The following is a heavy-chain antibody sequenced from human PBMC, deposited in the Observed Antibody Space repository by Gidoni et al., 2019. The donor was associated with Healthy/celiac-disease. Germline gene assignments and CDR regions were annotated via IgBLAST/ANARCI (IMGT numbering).Heavy chain of an antibody. D-gene: IGHD5-18*01. Sequence: PGNGLEWVSVIYSGGRTYYSDSVKCRFTIYRDNSKNTLYLQMNSLRAEDTAVYYCARDRPKRGYIYVEFDYWGQGTLFTVSS. V-gene: IGHV3-66*01. CDR3: ARDRPKRGYIYVEFDY. J-gene: IGHJ4*02. CDR2: IYSGGRT.